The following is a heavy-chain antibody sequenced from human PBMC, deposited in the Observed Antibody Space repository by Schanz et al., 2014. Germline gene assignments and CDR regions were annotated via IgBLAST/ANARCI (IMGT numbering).Heavy chain of an antibody. CDR1: GFTFSSYA. D-gene: IGHD3-10*01. V-gene: IGHV3-23*01. Sequence: EVQLLESGGGLVQPGGSLRLSCAASGFTFSSYAMSWVRQAPGKGLEWVSTIGTSGGTNYAGSVKGRFTISRDNSNKTVDLQMNSLRAEDTALYYCVRDELLWFGEVLSLDYWGQGALVTVSS. CDR2: IGTSGGT. CDR3: VRDELLWFGEVLSLDY. J-gene: IGHJ4*01.